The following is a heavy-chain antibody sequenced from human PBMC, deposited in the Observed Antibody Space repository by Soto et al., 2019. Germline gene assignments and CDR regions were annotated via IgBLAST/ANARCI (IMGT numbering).Heavy chain of an antibody. D-gene: IGHD3-22*01. V-gene: IGHV3-48*03. J-gene: IGHJ5*02. CDR1: RFTFSSYE. CDR2: ISSSGSII. CDR3: ARGVLYYYDSSGYPHWFDP. Sequence: GGSLRLSCAASRFTFSSYEMNWVRQAPGKGLEWVSYISSSGSIIYYADSVKGRFTISRDNAKNSLYLQMNSLRAEDTAVYYCARGVLYYYDSSGYPHWFDPWGQGTLVTVSS.